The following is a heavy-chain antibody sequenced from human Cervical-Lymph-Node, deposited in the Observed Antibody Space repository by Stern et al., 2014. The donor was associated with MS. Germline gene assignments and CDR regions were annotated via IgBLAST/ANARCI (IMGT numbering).Heavy chain of an antibody. D-gene: IGHD4-17*01. V-gene: IGHV2-5*02. Sequence: QVTLRESGPTLVKPTQTLTLTCTLSGFSLRTSGVGVGWIRQPPGKALEWLALIYWDEDIRYSPSLKSRLTITKDTSKNQVVLTMTNMDPVDSATYYCAQYTVTPPPFNYWGQGTLVTVSS. CDR2: IYWDEDI. J-gene: IGHJ4*02. CDR1: GFSLRTSGVG. CDR3: AQYTVTPPPFNY.